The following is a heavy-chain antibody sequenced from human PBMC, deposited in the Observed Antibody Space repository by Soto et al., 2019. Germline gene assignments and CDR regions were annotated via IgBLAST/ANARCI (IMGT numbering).Heavy chain of an antibody. J-gene: IGHJ4*02. V-gene: IGHV4-61*01. D-gene: IGHD2-21*02. CDR1: GGSVNGGSYY. CDR3: ARTYCGGDCPFDY. CDR2: IYYSGST. Sequence: KSSETLSLTCTVSGGSVNGGSYYWSWIRQPPGKGLEWIGYIYYSGSTNYNPSLKSRVTISVDTSKNQFSLKLTSVTAADTAVYYCARTYCGGDCPFDYWGQGTLVTVSS.